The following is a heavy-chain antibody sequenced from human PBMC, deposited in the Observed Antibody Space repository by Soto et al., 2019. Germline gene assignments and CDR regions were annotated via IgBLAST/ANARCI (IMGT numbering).Heavy chain of an antibody. Sequence: PGESLKISCNGSGYIFTSYWIGWVRQMPGKGLEWMGIIYPGDSDTRYSPSFQGQVTISADKSISTAYPQWSSLKASDTAMYYCARSGYYYDSSGYYPDYWGQGTLVTVSS. D-gene: IGHD3-22*01. CDR3: ARSGYYYDSSGYYPDY. J-gene: IGHJ4*02. V-gene: IGHV5-51*01. CDR1: GYIFTSYW. CDR2: IYPGDSDT.